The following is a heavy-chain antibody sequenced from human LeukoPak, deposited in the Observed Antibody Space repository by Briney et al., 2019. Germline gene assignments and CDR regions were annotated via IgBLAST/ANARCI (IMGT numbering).Heavy chain of an antibody. Sequence: PGGSLRLSCAASGFTFSSYAMSWVRQAPGKGLEWVSAISGSGGSTYYADSVKGRFTISRDNPKNTLYLQMNSLRAEDTAVYYCAREVVVPAAMSPPPRYYYYGMDVWGQGTTVTVSS. CDR3: AREVVVPAAMSPPPRYYYYGMDV. J-gene: IGHJ6*02. CDR2: ISGSGGST. D-gene: IGHD2-2*01. V-gene: IGHV3-23*01. CDR1: GFTFSSYA.